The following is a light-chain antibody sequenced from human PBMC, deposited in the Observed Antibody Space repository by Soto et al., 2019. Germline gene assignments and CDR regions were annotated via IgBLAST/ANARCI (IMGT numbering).Light chain of an antibody. CDR3: QHYNSYSEA. Sequence: EIVLPQSPGTLSLSPGERAPLSCRASQSVSSSYLAWYQQKPGQAPRLLIYGASSRATGIPDRFSGSGSGTDFTLNISRLEPDDFATYYCQHYNSYSEAFGQGTKV. J-gene: IGKJ1*01. CDR2: GAS. V-gene: IGKV3-20*01. CDR1: QSVSSSY.